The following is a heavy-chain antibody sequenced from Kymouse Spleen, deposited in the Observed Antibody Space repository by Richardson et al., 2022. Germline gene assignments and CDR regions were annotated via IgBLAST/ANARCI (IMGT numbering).Heavy chain of an antibody. Sequence: QVQLQESGPGLVKPSETLSLTCTVSGGSVSSGSYYWSWIRQPPGKGLEWIGYIYYSGSTNYNPSLKSRVTISVDTSKNQFSLKLSSVTAADTAVYYCARDDIVGAVAFDIWGQGTMVTVSS. CDR3: ARDDIVGAVAFDI. V-gene: IGHV4-61*01. D-gene: IGHD1-26*01. CDR2: IYYSGST. J-gene: IGHJ3*02. CDR1: GGSVSSGSYY.